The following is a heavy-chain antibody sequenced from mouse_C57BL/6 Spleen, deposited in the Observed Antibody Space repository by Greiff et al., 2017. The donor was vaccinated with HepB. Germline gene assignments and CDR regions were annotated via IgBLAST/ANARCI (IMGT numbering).Heavy chain of an antibody. V-gene: IGHV1-53*01. CDR2: INPSNGGT. Sequence: QVQLQQPGTELVKPGASVKLSCKASGYTFTSYWMHWVKQRPGQGLEWIGNINPSNGGTNYNEKFKSKATLTVDKSSSTAYMQLRSLTSEDSAVYYCAPLTGTRYYAMDYWGQGTSVTVSS. CDR1: GYTFTSYW. CDR3: APLTGTRYYAMDY. J-gene: IGHJ4*01. D-gene: IGHD4-1*01.